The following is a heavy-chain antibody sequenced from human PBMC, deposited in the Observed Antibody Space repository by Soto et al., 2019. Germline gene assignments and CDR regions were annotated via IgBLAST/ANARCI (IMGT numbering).Heavy chain of an antibody. Sequence: VKVSCKASGYTFTSYAIHWVCQAPGQRLEWMGWINPGNGNTRYSQKFQGRVTISRDTSASTAYMEMSSLRFEDTAVYYCARVPRYNWNYAVDYWGHGTLVTVSS. D-gene: IGHD1-7*01. V-gene: IGHV1-3*01. J-gene: IGHJ4*01. CDR1: GYTFTSYA. CDR2: INPGNGNT. CDR3: ARVPRYNWNYAVDY.